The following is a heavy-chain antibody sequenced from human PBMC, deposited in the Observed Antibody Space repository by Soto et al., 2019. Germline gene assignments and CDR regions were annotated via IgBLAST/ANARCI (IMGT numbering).Heavy chain of an antibody. Sequence: TLSLTCTVSGGSISSDANFWSWIRQLPGRGLEWIGYISYTGRTYYTPSLNSRLTISLDTSKNLFSLRLSAVTAADTAVYFCARGSFSSSSSWFDPWGQGTLVTVSS. CDR1: GGSISSDANF. CDR3: ARGSFSSSSSWFDP. J-gene: IGHJ5*02. CDR2: ISYTGRT. D-gene: IGHD6-6*01. V-gene: IGHV4-31*03.